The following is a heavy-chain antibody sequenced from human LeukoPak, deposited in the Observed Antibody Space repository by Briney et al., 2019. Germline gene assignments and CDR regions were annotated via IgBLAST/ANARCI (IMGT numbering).Heavy chain of an antibody. Sequence: GGSLRLSCAASGFIFNRYWMHWVRQAPGEGPVWVAHILNDGGSTSYADSVKGRFTISRDNAKNTLSLQMNSLRAEDTAVYYCVRHNYGYDYWGQGTPVTVSS. D-gene: IGHD5-18*01. V-gene: IGHV3-74*01. CDR3: VRHNYGYDY. CDR2: ILNDGGST. CDR1: GFIFNRYW. J-gene: IGHJ4*02.